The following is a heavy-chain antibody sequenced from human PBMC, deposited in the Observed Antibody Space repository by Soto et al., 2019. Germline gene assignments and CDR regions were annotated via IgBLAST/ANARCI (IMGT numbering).Heavy chain of an antibody. CDR3: ARFLPVSYYYYRMDV. CDR1: GGTFSSYT. V-gene: IGHV1-69*02. CDR2: IIPILGIA. J-gene: IGHJ6*02. Sequence: SVKVSCKASGGTFSSYTISWVRQAPGQGLEWMGRIIPILGIANYAQKFQGRVTITADKSTSTAYMELSSLRSEDTAVYYCARFLPVSYYYYRMDVWGQGTTVTVSS.